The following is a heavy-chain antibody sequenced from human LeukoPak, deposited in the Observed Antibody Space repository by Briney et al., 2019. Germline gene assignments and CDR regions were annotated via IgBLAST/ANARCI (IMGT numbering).Heavy chain of an antibody. Sequence: SETLSLTCTVSGGSISSSSYYWGWIRQPPGKGLEWIGSIYYSGSTYYNPSLKSRVTISVDMSKNQFSLKLSSVTAADTAVYYCARRPAAMLIDAFDIWGQGTMVTVSS. V-gene: IGHV4-39*01. CDR2: IYYSGST. CDR3: ARRPAAMLIDAFDI. D-gene: IGHD2-2*01. J-gene: IGHJ3*02. CDR1: GGSISSSSYY.